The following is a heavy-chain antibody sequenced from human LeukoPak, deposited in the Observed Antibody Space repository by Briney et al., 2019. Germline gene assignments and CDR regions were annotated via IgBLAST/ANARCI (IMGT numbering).Heavy chain of an antibody. V-gene: IGHV3-53*01. Sequence: GGSLRLSCAASGFTVSSNYMSWVRQAPGKGLEWVSVIYSGGSTYYADSVKGRFTISRDNSKNTLYLQMNSLRVEDTAVYYCAKDLRSSGWFLLGFDYWGQGTLVTVSS. CDR1: GFTVSSNY. J-gene: IGHJ4*02. D-gene: IGHD6-19*01. CDR3: AKDLRSSGWFLLGFDY. CDR2: IYSGGST.